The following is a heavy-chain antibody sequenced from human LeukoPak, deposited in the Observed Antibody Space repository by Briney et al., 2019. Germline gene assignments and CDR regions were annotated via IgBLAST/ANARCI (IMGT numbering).Heavy chain of an antibody. D-gene: IGHD6-6*01. V-gene: IGHV2-5*02. CDR1: GFSLSTSGVG. CDR3: AHSGGIAARNDAFDI. J-gene: IGHJ3*02. CDR2: IYWDDDK. Sequence: ESGPTLVKPTQTLTLTCTFSGFSLSTSGVGVGLIRQPPGKALEWLPLIYWDDDKRYSPSLKSRLTITKDTSKNQVVLTMTNMDPVDTATYYCAHSGGIAARNDAFDIWGQGTMVTVSS.